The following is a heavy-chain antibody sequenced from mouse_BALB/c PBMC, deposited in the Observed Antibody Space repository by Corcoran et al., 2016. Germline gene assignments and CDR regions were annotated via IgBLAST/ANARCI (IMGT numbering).Heavy chain of an antibody. CDR2: IDPANGNT. CDR1: GFNIKDTY. J-gene: IGHJ4*01. V-gene: IGHV14-3*02. Sequence: EVQLQQSGAELVKPGASVKLSCTASGFNIKDTYMHWVKQRPEQGLEWIGRIDPANGNTKYDPKFQGKATITEDKSSNTAYLQLSSLTSEDTAVYFCAIGYGNYVGAMDYWGQGTSVTVSS. D-gene: IGHD2-10*02. CDR3: AIGYGNYVGAMDY.